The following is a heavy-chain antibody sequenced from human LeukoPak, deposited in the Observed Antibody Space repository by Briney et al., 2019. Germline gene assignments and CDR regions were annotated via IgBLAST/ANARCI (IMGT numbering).Heavy chain of an antibody. J-gene: IGHJ5*02. CDR2: IIPIFGTA. D-gene: IGHD6-13*01. Sequence: SVKVSCKASGGTFSSYAISWVRQAPGQGLEWMGGIIPIFGTANYAQKFQGRVTITTDESTSTAYMELSSLRSEDTAVYYCARVEEMGIAAAHGWFDPWGQGTLVTVSS. CDR1: GGTFSSYA. CDR3: ARVEEMGIAAAHGWFDP. V-gene: IGHV1-69*05.